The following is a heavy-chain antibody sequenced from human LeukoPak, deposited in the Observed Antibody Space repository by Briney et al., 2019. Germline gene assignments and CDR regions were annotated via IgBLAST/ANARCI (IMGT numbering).Heavy chain of an antibody. CDR3: ARNPLRYFDWLLPSKYYYYYMDV. CDR1: GYTFTSYY. D-gene: IGHD3-9*01. J-gene: IGHJ6*03. V-gene: IGHV1-46*01. Sequence: ASVKVSCKASGYTFTSYYMHWVRQAPGQGLEWMGIINPSGGSTSYAQKFQGRVTMTRDMSTSTVYMELSSLRSEDTAVYYCARNPLRYFDWLLPSKYYYYYMDVWGKGTTVTVSS. CDR2: INPSGGST.